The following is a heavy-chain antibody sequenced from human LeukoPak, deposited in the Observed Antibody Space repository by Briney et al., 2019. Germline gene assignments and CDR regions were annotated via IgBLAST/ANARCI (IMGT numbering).Heavy chain of an antibody. V-gene: IGHV4-59*08. Sequence: SETLSLTCTVSNGSISSYYWSWIRQPPGKGLEWIGYVYSGGSTNYNPSLKSRVTISVDTSKNQFSLNLTSVTAADTAMYYCARSCGGGNCNYFYYGMDVWGQGTTVTVSS. CDR2: VYSGGST. D-gene: IGHD2-15*01. CDR3: ARSCGGGNCNYFYYGMDV. CDR1: NGSISSYY. J-gene: IGHJ6*02.